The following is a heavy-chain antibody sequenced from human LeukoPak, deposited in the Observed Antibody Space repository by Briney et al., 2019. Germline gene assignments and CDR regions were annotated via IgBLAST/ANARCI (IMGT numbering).Heavy chain of an antibody. CDR3: ASLREGNYFDY. CDR2: ISSSSSYI. CDR1: GFTFSSYR. D-gene: IGHD5-24*01. Sequence: GGSLRLSCAASGFTFSSYRMNWVRQAPGKGLEWVSSISSSSSYIYYADSVKGRFTISRDNAKNSLYLQMNSLRAEDTAVYYCASLREGNYFDYWGQGTLVTVSS. J-gene: IGHJ4*02. V-gene: IGHV3-21*01.